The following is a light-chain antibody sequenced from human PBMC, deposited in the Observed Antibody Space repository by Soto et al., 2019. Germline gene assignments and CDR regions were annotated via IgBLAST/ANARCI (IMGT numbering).Light chain of an antibody. J-gene: IGLJ2*01. Sequence: QSVLTQPPSVSGAPGQRVTISCTGSSSNIGAGYDVHWYQHLPGTAPKLLIYGNSNRPSGVPDRFSGSKSGTSASLAITGLQAEDEADYSCQSYDSSLTVVFGGGTKLTVL. CDR3: QSYDSSLTVV. CDR1: SSNIGAGYD. V-gene: IGLV1-40*01. CDR2: GNS.